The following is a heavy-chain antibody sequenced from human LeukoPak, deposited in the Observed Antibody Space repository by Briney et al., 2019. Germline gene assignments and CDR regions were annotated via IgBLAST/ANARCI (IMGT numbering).Heavy chain of an antibody. D-gene: IGHD4-23*01. CDR3: ARDHGRWGAFDI. J-gene: IGHJ3*02. CDR2: IGSSSLTI. V-gene: IGHV3-48*04. Sequence: GGSLRLSCEASGFTFNTYNMNWVRQAPGKGLEWVSYIGSSSLTIYFADSVRGRFTISRDNAKNSLYLQMSSLRADDTAVYYCARDHGRWGAFDIWGQGTMVTVSS. CDR1: GFTFNTYN.